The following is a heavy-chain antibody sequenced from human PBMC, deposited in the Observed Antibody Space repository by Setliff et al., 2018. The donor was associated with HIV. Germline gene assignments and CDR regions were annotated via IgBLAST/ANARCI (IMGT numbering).Heavy chain of an antibody. CDR2: INTNSGDT. V-gene: IGHV1-2*02. J-gene: IGHJ5*02. CDR3: APVSSGWFDP. D-gene: IGHD2-2*01. Sequence: ASVKVSCKASGYTFTVYYMHWVRQAPGQGLGWMGWINTNSGDTKYAQKFQGRVIVTRDTSITTAYLDLTSLRSDDTAVYYCAPVSSGWFDPWGQGTLVTVSS. CDR1: GYTFTVYY.